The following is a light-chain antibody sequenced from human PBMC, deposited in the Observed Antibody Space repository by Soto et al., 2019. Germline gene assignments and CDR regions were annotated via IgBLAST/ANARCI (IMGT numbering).Light chain of an antibody. CDR1: QSVLYSSNNNNY. CDR2: WAS. V-gene: IGKV4-1*01. Sequence: DIVMTQSPDSLAVALGERATINCKSSQSVLYSSNNNNYLAWYQQKPGQPPKLLIYWASTRESGVPDRFTGSGSGIDFTLTISSLQAEDVAVYYCQQSYSSPLTFGGGTKVEIK. J-gene: IGKJ4*01. CDR3: QQSYSSPLT.